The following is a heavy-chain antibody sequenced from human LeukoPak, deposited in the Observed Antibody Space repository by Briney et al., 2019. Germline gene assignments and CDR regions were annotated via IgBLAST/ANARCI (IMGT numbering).Heavy chain of an antibody. J-gene: IGHJ4*02. CDR2: IKQDGSEK. Sequence: GGSLRLSCAASGFTFSSYWMSWVRQAPGKGLEWVANIKQDGSEKYYVDSVKGRFTISRDNAKNSLYLQMNSLRAEDTAVYYCARGPDYGGNSGYFDYWGQGTLVTVSS. V-gene: IGHV3-7*01. CDR3: ARGPDYGGNSGYFDY. D-gene: IGHD4-23*01. CDR1: GFTFSSYW.